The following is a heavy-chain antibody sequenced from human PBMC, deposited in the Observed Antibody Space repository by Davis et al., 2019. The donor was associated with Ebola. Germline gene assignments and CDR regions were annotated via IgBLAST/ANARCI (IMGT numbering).Heavy chain of an antibody. Sequence: PGGSLRLSCAASGFTFSSYGMHWVRQAPGKGLEWVAVIWYDGSNKYYADSVKGRFTISRDNSKNTLYLQMNSLRAEDTAVYYCARGPPRAAAGGSYYYGMDVWGQGTTVTVSS. D-gene: IGHD6-13*01. V-gene: IGHV3-33*01. CDR3: ARGPPRAAAGGSYYYGMDV. CDR1: GFTFSSYG. J-gene: IGHJ6*02. CDR2: IWYDGSNK.